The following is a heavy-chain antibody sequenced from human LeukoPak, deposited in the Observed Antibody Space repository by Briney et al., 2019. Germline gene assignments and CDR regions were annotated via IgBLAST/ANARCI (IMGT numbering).Heavy chain of an antibody. Sequence: TSETLSLTCTVSGYSISSGYYWGWIRQPPGKGLEWIGYFSYTGSTNYNPSLKSPVIISVDTSKNQFSLKLSSVTAADTAVYYCARVRGYSDYYYYMDVWGKGTTVTISS. V-gene: IGHV4-61*01. J-gene: IGHJ6*03. CDR3: ARVRGYSDYYYYMDV. D-gene: IGHD5-12*01. CDR2: FSYTGST. CDR1: GYSISSGYY.